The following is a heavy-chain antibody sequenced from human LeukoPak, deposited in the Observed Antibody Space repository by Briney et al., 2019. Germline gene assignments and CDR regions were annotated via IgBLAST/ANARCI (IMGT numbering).Heavy chain of an antibody. D-gene: IGHD3-9*01. Sequence: GGSLRLSCAASGFTVGSNYMSWVRQAPGKGLEWASVIYSGGSTYYADSVKGRFTISRDNSKNTLYLQMNSLRAEDTAVYYCARDLHFDWFGYWGQGTMVTVSS. J-gene: IGHJ4*02. CDR1: GFTVGSNY. CDR2: IYSGGST. V-gene: IGHV3-66*01. CDR3: ARDLHFDWFGY.